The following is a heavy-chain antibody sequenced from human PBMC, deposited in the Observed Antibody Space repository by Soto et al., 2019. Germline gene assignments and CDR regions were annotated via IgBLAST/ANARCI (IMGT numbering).Heavy chain of an antibody. Sequence: QVQLQQSGPGLVKPSQTLSLTCAISGDSVSSNSVAWNWIRQSPSRGLEWLGRTYYRYKRYNDYGVTVKGRIIINPDTSKNQFSLQLNSVNPEDTAVYYCARGRFTAFGIWGQGTMVTVSS. J-gene: IGHJ3*02. CDR3: ARGRFTAFGI. V-gene: IGHV6-1*01. CDR1: GDSVSSNSVA. D-gene: IGHD3-3*01. CDR2: TYYRYKRYN.